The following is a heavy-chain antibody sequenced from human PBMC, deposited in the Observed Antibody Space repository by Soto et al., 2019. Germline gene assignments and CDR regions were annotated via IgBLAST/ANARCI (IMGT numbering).Heavy chain of an antibody. V-gene: IGHV4-30-4*01. J-gene: IGHJ4*02. Sequence: QVQLQESGPGLVKPSQTLSLTCTVSGGSISSGDYYWSWIRQPPGKGLEWIGYIYYSGSTYYNPPLKSRVTISGDTSKNQFSVKLSSVTAADTAVYYCARDRRRNYYYDYWGQGTLVTVSS. CDR1: GGSISSGDYY. D-gene: IGHD3-10*01. CDR3: ARDRRRNYYYDY. CDR2: IYYSGST.